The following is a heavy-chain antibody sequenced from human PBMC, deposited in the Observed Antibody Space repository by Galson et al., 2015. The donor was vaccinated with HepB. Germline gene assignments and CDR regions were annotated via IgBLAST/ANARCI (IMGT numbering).Heavy chain of an antibody. CDR2: INTNTGNP. CDR3: ARDSQVGPLDAITYNFDY. CDR1: GYTFTSYA. V-gene: IGHV7-4-1*02. J-gene: IGHJ4*02. Sequence: SVKVSCKASGYTFTSYAMNWVRQAPGQGLEWMGWINTNTGNPTYAQGFTGRFVFSLDTSVSTAYMQISSLKAEDTAVYYCARDSQVGPLDAITYNFDYWGQRTLVTVSS. D-gene: IGHD1-1*01.